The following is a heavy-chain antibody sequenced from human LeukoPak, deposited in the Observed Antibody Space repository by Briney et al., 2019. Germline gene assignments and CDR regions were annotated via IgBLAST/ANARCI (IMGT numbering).Heavy chain of an antibody. CDR2: IWYDGSNK. J-gene: IGHJ4*02. CDR3: AKDAAGSSSWANY. V-gene: IGHV3-33*06. D-gene: IGHD6-13*01. Sequence: GGSLRLSCAASGFTFSSFGRHWVRQAPGKGLEWVAVIWYDGSNKYYADSVKGRFTISRDNSKNTLSLQMNSLRAEDTAVYYCAKDAAGSSSWANYWGQGALVTVSS. CDR1: GFTFSSFG.